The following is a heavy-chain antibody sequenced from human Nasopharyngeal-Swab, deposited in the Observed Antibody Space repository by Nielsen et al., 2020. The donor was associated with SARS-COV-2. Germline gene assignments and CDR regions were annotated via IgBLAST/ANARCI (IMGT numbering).Heavy chain of an antibody. Sequence: GASVEISWAAYGFTFSSYAMRWVRQAPVKGLEWGAVISYDESNKYYADSVKGRFTISRDNSKNTLYLQMNSLRAEDTAVYYCARASSGSYCSAFDIWGQGTMVTVSS. D-gene: IGHD1-26*01. CDR1: GFTFSSYA. CDR3: ARASSGSYCSAFDI. CDR2: ISYDESNK. J-gene: IGHJ3*02. V-gene: IGHV3-30-3*01.